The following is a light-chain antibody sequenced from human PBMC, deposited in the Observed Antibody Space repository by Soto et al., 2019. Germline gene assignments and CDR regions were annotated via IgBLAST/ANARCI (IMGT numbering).Light chain of an antibody. V-gene: IGLV2-14*01. CDR2: DVT. CDR3: SSYRTGGSYV. J-gene: IGLJ1*01. Sequence: QSALTQPASVSGSPGLSIAISCTGTSSDVGGYNSVSWYQQHPGKAPKLVIYDVTSRPSGVSNRFSGSKSGNTASLTISGLQAVDEGDYYCSSYRTGGSYVFGTGTKLTVL. CDR1: SSDVGGYNS.